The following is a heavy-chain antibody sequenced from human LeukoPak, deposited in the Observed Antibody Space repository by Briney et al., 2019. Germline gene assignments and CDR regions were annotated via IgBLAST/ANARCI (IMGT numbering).Heavy chain of an antibody. CDR1: GGSNRGYY. Sequence: SETLSLTCTVSGGSNRGYYWSWIRQPPGKGLEWIAYISDIGSINYNPSLKSRVTISLDTSKNQFSLKLSSVTAADTAVYYCAGHHPRNTVDFWGQGTLVTVSS. V-gene: IGHV4-59*08. D-gene: IGHD2-8*02. J-gene: IGHJ4*02. CDR2: ISDIGSI. CDR3: AGHHPRNTVDF.